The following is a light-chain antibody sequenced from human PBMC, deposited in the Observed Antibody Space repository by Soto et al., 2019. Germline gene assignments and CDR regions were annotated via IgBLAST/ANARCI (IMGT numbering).Light chain of an antibody. CDR3: SSYMTSSTLEV. CDR1: SSDVGGYNF. J-gene: IGLJ2*01. CDR2: DVS. V-gene: IGLV2-14*03. Sequence: QSALTQPASVSGSPGQSITISCTGTSSDVGGYNFVSWYQQHPGKAPKLMIYDVSNRPSGVSNRFSGSKSGNTASLTISGLQGEDDADYGCSSYMTSSTLEVFGGGTKLTVL.